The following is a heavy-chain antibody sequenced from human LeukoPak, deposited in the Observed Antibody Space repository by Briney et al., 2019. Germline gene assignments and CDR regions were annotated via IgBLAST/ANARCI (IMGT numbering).Heavy chain of an antibody. CDR2: FSGGSTSI. D-gene: IGHD2-15*01. CDR1: GFTLCSFG. CDR3: PKAVACTGFDYYDMDV. V-gene: IGHV3-48*01. J-gene: IGHJ6*02. Sequence: GGSLRLFCGVSGFTLCSFGVQWVRRARGRGVEWVSYFSGGSTSIYYGDSVKGRFTISRDNHKNTLYLQMNSLTAEDTSVYYCPKAVACTGFDYYDMDVWGQGTTVTVSS.